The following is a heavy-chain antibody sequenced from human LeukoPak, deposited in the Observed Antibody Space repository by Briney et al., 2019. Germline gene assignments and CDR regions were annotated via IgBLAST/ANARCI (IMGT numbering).Heavy chain of an antibody. Sequence: ASVKVSCKASGYTFIGYYMHWVRQAPGQGPEWMGWINPNSGGTKYAQKFQGRVTMTRDTSISTAYMELSSLRSDDTAVYYCAREGHDPDYWYYYMDVWGKGTTVTVSS. CDR1: GYTFIGYY. J-gene: IGHJ6*03. CDR2: INPNSGGT. V-gene: IGHV1-2*02. CDR3: AREGHDPDYWYYYMDV.